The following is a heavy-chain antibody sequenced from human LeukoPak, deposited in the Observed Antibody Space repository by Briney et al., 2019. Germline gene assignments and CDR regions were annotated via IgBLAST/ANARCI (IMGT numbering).Heavy chain of an antibody. V-gene: IGHV4-59*08. CDR1: GGSISSYY. J-gene: IGHJ4*02. D-gene: IGHD5-18*01. CDR2: IYYSGST. CDR3: ARHGPDTAMVDEYYFDY. Sequence: SETLSLTCTVSGGSISSYYWSWIRQPPGKGLEWIGYIYYSGSTSYNPSLKSRVTISVDTSKNQFSLKLSSVTAADTAVYYCARHGPDTAMVDEYYFDYWGQGTLVTVSS.